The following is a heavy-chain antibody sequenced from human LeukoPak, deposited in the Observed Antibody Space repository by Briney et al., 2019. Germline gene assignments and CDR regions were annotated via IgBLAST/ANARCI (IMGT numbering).Heavy chain of an antibody. D-gene: IGHD6-19*01. CDR3: ARGTEGGSGWDLTY. CDR1: GYTFINFF. V-gene: IGHV1-2*02. J-gene: IGHJ4*02. Sequence: GASVKVSCKASGYTFINFFMRWVRQAPGQGLEWMGWINPNSGGTNLAQKFQGRVTMTRDTSISTAYMELSSLRSDDTAVYFCARGTEGGSGWDLTYWGQGTLVTVSS. CDR2: INPNSGGT.